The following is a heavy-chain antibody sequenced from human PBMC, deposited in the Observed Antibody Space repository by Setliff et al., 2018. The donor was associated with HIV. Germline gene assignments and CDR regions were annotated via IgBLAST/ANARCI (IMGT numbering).Heavy chain of an antibody. D-gene: IGHD3-22*01. V-gene: IGHV4-61*05. J-gene: IGHJ4*02. CDR3: ARSGLYDSSGYYLEYFDY. CDR1: GGSISSSSYY. CDR2: IYYSGSS. Sequence: SETLSLTCTVSGGSISSSSYYWGWIRQPPGKGLEWIGFIYYSGSSNYNPSLKSRVTISVDTSKNQFSLKLSSVTAADTAVYYCARSGLYDSSGYYLEYFDYWGQGTLVTVSS.